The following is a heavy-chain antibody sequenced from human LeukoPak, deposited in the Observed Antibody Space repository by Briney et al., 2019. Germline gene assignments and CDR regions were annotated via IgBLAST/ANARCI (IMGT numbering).Heavy chain of an antibody. V-gene: IGHV3-23*01. CDR1: GFTFSSYA. J-gene: IGHJ4*02. CDR3: AKERDAARERMTAGSSGYYLGIFDY. D-gene: IGHD3-22*01. CDR2: ISGSGGST. Sequence: GGSLRLSCAASGFTFSSYAMSWVRQAPGKGLEWVSAISGSGGSTYYADSVKGRFTISRDNSKNTLYLQMNSLRAEDTAVYYCAKERDAARERMTAGSSGYYLGIFDYWGQGTLVTVSS.